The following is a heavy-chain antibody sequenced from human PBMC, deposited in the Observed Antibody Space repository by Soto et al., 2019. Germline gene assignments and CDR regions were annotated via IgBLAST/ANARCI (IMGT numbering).Heavy chain of an antibody. Sequence: GGSLRLSCAASGFTFSSYSMNWVRQAPGKGLEWVSSISSSSSYIYYADSVKGRFTISRDNAESMLYLQLNNLRADDTAVYYCARDAAPGYFDLWGRGTLVTVSS. CDR3: ARDAAPGYFDL. V-gene: IGHV3-21*01. D-gene: IGHD6-25*01. CDR1: GFTFSSYS. J-gene: IGHJ2*01. CDR2: ISSSSSYI.